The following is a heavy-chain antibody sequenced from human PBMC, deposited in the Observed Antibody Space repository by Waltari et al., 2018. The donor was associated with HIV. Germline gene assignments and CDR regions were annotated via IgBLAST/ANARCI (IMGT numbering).Heavy chain of an antibody. Sequence: QSPTEVRRPGASVRVSCRTSGYKFVNHDLTWVRQATGQGLAWMGYIKPKTGDTHALEKYWCILTLTRDRSTATAYLDMANLTRGDTATYDCTRGLALRIAAPGADVWGQGTTVFVFS. CDR2: IKPKTGDT. D-gene: IGHD4-17*01. J-gene: IGHJ6*02. V-gene: IGHV1-8*01. CDR1: GYKFVNHD. CDR3: TRGLALRIAAPGADV.